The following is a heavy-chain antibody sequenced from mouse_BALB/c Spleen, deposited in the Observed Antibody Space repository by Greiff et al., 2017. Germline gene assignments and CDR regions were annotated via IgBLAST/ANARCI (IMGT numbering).Heavy chain of an antibody. J-gene: IGHJ3*01. CDR2: INPSTGYT. V-gene: IGHV1S26*01. D-gene: IGHD1-1*01. CDR1: GYTFTSYW. CDR3: ARVGGSSSWFAY. Sequence: QVQLQQSGPELVKPGALVKMSCKASGYTFTSYWMHWVKQRPGQGLEWIGYINPSTGYTEYNQKFKDKATLTADKSSSTAYMQLSSLTSEDSAVYYCARVGGSSSWFAYWGQGTLVSVSA.